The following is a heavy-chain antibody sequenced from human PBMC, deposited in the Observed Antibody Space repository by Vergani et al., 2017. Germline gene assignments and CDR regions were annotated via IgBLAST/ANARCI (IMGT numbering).Heavy chain of an antibody. J-gene: IGHJ3*02. CDR1: GGTFGSYA. D-gene: IGHD3-16*01. Sequence: QVQLVQSGAEVKKPGSSVKVSCKASGGTFGSYAISWVRQAPGQGLEWMGRIIPIFGTANYAQKFQGRVTITADASTSTAYMELSRLRSEDTAVYYCARNRYYVWVSYSVGPFAFDIWGQGTMVTVSS. V-gene: IGHV1-69*18. CDR3: ARNRYYVWVSYSVGPFAFDI. CDR2: IIPIFGTA.